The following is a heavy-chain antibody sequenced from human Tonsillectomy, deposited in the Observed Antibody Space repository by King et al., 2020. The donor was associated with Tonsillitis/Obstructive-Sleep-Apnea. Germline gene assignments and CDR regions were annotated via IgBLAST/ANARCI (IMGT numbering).Heavy chain of an antibody. Sequence: VQLQQWGAGLLKPSETLSLTCAVYGGSFSGYYWSWIRQPPGKGLEWIGEINHSGSTNYNPSLKSRVTISVDTSKNQFSLKLSSVTAADTAVYYCARGLRFLEWLHLGGSYFDLWGRGTLVTVSS. CDR1: GGSFSGYY. CDR3: ARGLRFLEWLHLGGSYFDL. V-gene: IGHV4-34*01. J-gene: IGHJ2*01. D-gene: IGHD3-3*01. CDR2: INHSGST.